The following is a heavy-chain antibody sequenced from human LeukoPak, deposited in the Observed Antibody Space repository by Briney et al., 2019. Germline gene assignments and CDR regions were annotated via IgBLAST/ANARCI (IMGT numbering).Heavy chain of an antibody. J-gene: IGHJ5*02. V-gene: IGHV4-34*01. CDR3: ARGYDILTGYYTHSYWFDP. CDR1: GGSFSGYY. D-gene: IGHD3-9*01. Sequence: SETLSLTCAVYGGSFSGYYWSWIRQPPGKGLEWIGEINHSGSTNYNPSLKSRVTISVDTSKNQSSLKLSSVTAADTAVYYCARGYDILTGYYTHSYWFDPWGQGTLVTVSS. CDR2: INHSGST.